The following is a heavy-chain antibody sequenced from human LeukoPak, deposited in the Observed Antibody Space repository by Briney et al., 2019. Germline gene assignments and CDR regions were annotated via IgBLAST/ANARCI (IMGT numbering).Heavy chain of an antibody. V-gene: IGHV3-48*03. Sequence: GGSLRLSCAASGFTFSSYEMNWVRQAPGKGLEWVSYISSSGSTIYYADSVKGRFTISRDNAKNSLYLQMNSLRAEDTAVYYCARDQSPSSWYRVVDYWGQGTLVTVSS. D-gene: IGHD6-13*01. CDR1: GFTFSSYE. J-gene: IGHJ4*02. CDR3: ARDQSPSSWYRVVDY. CDR2: ISSSGSTI.